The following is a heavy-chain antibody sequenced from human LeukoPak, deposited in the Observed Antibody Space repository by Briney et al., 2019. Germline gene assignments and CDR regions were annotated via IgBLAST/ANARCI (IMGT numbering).Heavy chain of an antibody. J-gene: IGHJ4*02. Sequence: GGSLRLSCAASGFTFSSYWMSWVRQAPGKGLEWVANINQGGSDKNYVNSVRGRFTISRDNSKKTLILQMNSLRPEDTAIYYCARAALSSGWKAGINHWGQGTLVIV. CDR2: INQGGSDK. V-gene: IGHV3-7*01. CDR3: ARAALSSGWKAGINH. CDR1: GFTFSSYW. D-gene: IGHD6-19*01.